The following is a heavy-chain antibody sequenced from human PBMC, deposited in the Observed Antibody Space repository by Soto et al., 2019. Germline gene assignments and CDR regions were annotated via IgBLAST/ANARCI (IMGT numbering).Heavy chain of an antibody. CDR2: INPSGAST. CDR3: ARVKGSGYHNWFDP. V-gene: IGHV1-46*01. Sequence: ASVKVSCKASGYTFTSYYIHWVRQAPGQGLEWVGLINPSGASTTYAQKFQGRVTMTRDTSTSTVYMELNSLRSEDTAVYFCARVKGSGYHNWFDPWGQGTLVTVSS. J-gene: IGHJ5*02. D-gene: IGHD3-22*01. CDR1: GYTFTSYY.